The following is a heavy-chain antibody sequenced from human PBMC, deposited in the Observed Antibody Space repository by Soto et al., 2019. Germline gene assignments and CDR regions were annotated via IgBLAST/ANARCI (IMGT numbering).Heavy chain of an antibody. J-gene: IGHJ4*02. D-gene: IGHD3-9*01. V-gene: IGHV4-30-2*01. CDR3: ARGLSYDWLGAYYFDY. CDR1: GGSISSGGYS. CDR2: IYHSGST. Sequence: PSETLSLTCAVSGGSISSGGYSWSWIRQPPGKGLEWIGYIYHSGSTYYNPSLKSRVTISVDRSKNQFSLKLSSVTAADTAVYYCARGLSYDWLGAYYFDYWGQGTLVTV.